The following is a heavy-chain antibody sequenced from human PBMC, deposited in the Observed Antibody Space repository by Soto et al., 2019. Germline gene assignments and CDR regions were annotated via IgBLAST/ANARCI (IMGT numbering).Heavy chain of an antibody. CDR3: ARDDGGSRLDY. D-gene: IGHD1-26*01. V-gene: IGHV1-69*08. Sequence: QVQLVQSGAEVKKPGSSVKVSCKASGGTFSSYTISWVRQAPGQGLEWMGRIIPILGIANYAQKFQGRVKITADKSTSTAYIELSSLRSEDTALYHCARDDGGSRLDYRGKGTLVTVSA. J-gene: IGHJ4*02. CDR2: IIPILGIA. CDR1: GGTFSSYT.